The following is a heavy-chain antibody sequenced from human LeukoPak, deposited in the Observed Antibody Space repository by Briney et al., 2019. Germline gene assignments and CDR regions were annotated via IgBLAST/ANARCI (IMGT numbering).Heavy chain of an antibody. Sequence: SETLSLTCTVSGGSISSGGYYWSWIRQPPGKGLEWIGYIYHSGSTYYNPSLKSRVTISVDRSKNQSSLKLSSVTAADTAVYYCTRASTPFALVRGAHLSYFDYWGQGTLVTVSS. D-gene: IGHD3-10*01. V-gene: IGHV4-30-2*01. CDR3: TRASTPFALVRGAHLSYFDY. J-gene: IGHJ4*02. CDR2: IYHSGST. CDR1: GGSISSGGYY.